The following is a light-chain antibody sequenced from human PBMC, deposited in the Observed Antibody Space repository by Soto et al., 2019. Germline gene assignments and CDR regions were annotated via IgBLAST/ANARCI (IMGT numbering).Light chain of an antibody. J-gene: IGLJ3*02. Sequence: QSALTQPPSASGSPGQSVTISCTGTSSDIGGYNSVSWYQQHPGKAPKLMIYEVSERPSGVPDRFSGSKSGNTASLTVSGLQAEDEADYYCSSYAGTNRVFGGGTKLTVL. CDR2: EVS. CDR1: SSDIGGYNS. V-gene: IGLV2-8*01. CDR3: SSYAGTNRV.